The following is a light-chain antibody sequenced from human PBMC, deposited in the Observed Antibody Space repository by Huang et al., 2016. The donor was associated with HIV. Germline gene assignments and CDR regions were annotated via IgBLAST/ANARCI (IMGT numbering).Light chain of an antibody. V-gene: IGKV1-5*01. J-gene: IGKJ1*01. CDR3: QQYHSYPGT. CDR1: QSIDSY. CDR2: DAS. Sequence: DIQMTQSPSTLSASVGDRVTITCRASQSIDSYLAWYQQKPGKAPTLLIYDASSLDSGVPARFSGRGSGTEFTLTISSLQPDNFATYYCQQYHSYPGTFGQGTKVEIK.